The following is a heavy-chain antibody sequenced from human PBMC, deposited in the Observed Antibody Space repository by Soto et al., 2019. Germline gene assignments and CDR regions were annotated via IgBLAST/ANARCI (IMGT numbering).Heavy chain of an antibody. J-gene: IGHJ6*02. CDR1: GGSISSGDYY. D-gene: IGHD2-2*01. CDR2: IYYSGST. Sequence: QVQLQESGPGLVKPSQTLSLTCTVSGGSISSGDYYWSWIRQPPGKGLEWIGYIYYSGSTYYNPSLRSRVTISVDTSKNQFSLKLSSVTAADTAVYYCARGVGCSSTSCYPAGYYGMDVWGQGTTVTVSS. CDR3: ARGVGCSSTSCYPAGYYGMDV. V-gene: IGHV4-30-4*01.